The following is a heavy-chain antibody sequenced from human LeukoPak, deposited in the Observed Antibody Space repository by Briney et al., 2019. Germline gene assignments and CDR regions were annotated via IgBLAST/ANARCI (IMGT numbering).Heavy chain of an antibody. D-gene: IGHD3-9*01. CDR3: ARHLVRYFDWLLLPFDY. Sequence: SETLSLTCTVSGGSISSYHWSWIRQPPGKGLEWIGYIYYSGSTNYNPSLKSRVTISVDTSKNQFSLKLSSVTAADTAVYYCARHLVRYFDWLLLPFDYWGQGTLVTVSS. J-gene: IGHJ4*02. V-gene: IGHV4-59*08. CDR1: GGSISSYH. CDR2: IYYSGST.